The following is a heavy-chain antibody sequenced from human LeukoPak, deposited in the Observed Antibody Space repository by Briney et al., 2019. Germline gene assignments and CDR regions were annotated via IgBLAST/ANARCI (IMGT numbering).Heavy chain of an antibody. D-gene: IGHD1-14*01. V-gene: IGHV4-4*07. Sequence: SETRSLTCTVSGGSISSYYWSWIRQPARKGLEWIGRIYTSGSTNYNPSLKSRVTISVDTSKNQFSLKLSSVTAADTAVYYCARVESYPLRNAFDIWGQGTMVTVSS. CDR1: GGSISSYY. CDR2: IYTSGST. J-gene: IGHJ3*02. CDR3: ARVESYPLRNAFDI.